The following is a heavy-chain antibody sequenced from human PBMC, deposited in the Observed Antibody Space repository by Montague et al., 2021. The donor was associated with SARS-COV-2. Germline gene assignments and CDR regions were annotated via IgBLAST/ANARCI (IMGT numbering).Heavy chain of an antibody. J-gene: IGHJ6*02. CDR1: LHSMSSGT. CDR2: MYSTWNT. Sequence: TLSLTCAVDLHSMSSGTQAQTGSPHARSTVTMAFRMMYSTWNTYYNPSLRSRVIISIDTSKNQFSLKVSSVTAADTAVYYCAAGRLINDSEWNYPYYYYGMHVWGQGTTVAVSS. V-gene: IGHV4-30-4*08. D-gene: IGHD1-7*01. CDR3: AAGRLINDSEWNYPYYYYGMHV.